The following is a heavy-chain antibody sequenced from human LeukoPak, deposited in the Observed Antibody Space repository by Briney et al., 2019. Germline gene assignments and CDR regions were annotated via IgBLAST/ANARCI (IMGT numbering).Heavy chain of an antibody. CDR1: GGSISSSSYY. V-gene: IGHV4-39*01. CDR2: IYYSGST. J-gene: IGHJ4*02. Sequence: SETLSLTCTVSGGSISSSSYYWGWIRQPPGKGLEWIGSIYYSGSTYYNPSLKSRVTISVDTSKNQFSLKLSSVTAADTAVYYCARLQRSMIVDYFDYWGQGTLVTVSS. CDR3: ARLQRSMIVDYFDY. D-gene: IGHD3-22*01.